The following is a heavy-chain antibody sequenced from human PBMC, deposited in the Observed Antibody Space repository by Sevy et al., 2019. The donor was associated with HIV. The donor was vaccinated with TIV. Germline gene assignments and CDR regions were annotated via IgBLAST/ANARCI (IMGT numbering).Heavy chain of an antibody. Sequence: ASVKVSCKASGYTFTGYYIHWVRQAPGKGLEWMGRINPTSGGTNYAQKFQGRVTMTRDTSISTAYMDLSRLKSDDTAVYYCATEWDWGQGTMVTVSS. D-gene: IGHD1-26*01. CDR3: ATEWD. J-gene: IGHJ3*01. CDR2: INPTSGGT. V-gene: IGHV1-2*06. CDR1: GYTFTGYY.